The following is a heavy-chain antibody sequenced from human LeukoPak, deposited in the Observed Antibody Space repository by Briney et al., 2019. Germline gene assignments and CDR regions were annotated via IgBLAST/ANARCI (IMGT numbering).Heavy chain of an antibody. CDR3: ARRILMSSTGVPDTWLDP. V-gene: IGHV4-59*08. J-gene: IGHJ5*02. CDR1: GGCISNFY. Sequence: SETLSLTCTVSGGCISNFYWNWIRQPPGKGLEWIGYIDYSGSTIYNPSLKSRVTISVDTSKNQFSLNLNSVTAADTAVYYCARRILMSSTGVPDTWLDPWGQGTLVTVSS. D-gene: IGHD2-8*01. CDR2: IDYSGST.